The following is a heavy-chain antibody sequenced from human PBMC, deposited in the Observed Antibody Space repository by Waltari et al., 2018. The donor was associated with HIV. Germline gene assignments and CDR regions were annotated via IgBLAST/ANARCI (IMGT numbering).Heavy chain of an antibody. Sequence: EVQVEESGGGLVKTEGSERKARETNGVNLSRKQHNWVRQAPGKGLVCVSRINSDGSSTGYVDSVKGRFTISRDNAKNTLYLQMNKLKAEDTAVYYCAPGRGWFDPWGQGTLVTVSS. CDR2: INSDGSST. J-gene: IGHJ5*02. CDR3: APGRGWFDP. CDR1: GVNLSRKQ. V-gene: IGHV3-74*01.